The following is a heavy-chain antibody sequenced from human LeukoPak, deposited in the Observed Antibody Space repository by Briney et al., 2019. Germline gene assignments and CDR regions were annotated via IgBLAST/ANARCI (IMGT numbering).Heavy chain of an antibody. CDR2: IYDSGST. Sequence: SETLSLTCTVSGYSISSGYYWGWIRQPPGKGLGWIGSIYDSGSTYYNPSLKSRVTISVDTSKNQFSLKLSSVTAADTAVYYCARDGPDIVVVPAAILPLDYWGQGTLVTVSS. CDR1: GYSISSGYY. J-gene: IGHJ4*02. CDR3: ARDGPDIVVVPAAILPLDY. D-gene: IGHD2-2*02. V-gene: IGHV4-38-2*02.